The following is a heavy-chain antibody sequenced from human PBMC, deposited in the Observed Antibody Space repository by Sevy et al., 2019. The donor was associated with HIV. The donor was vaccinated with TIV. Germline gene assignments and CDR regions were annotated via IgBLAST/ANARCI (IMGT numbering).Heavy chain of an antibody. CDR1: GYTFTSYG. CDR3: ARDFFPTVTTLWYYFDY. Sequence: ASVKVSCKASGYTFTSYGISWLRQAPGQGLEWMGWISAYNGNTNYAQKLQGRVTMTTDTSTSTAYMELRSLRSDDTAVYYCARDFFPTVTTLWYYFDYWGQGTLVTVSS. CDR2: ISAYNGNT. J-gene: IGHJ4*02. D-gene: IGHD4-4*01. V-gene: IGHV1-18*01.